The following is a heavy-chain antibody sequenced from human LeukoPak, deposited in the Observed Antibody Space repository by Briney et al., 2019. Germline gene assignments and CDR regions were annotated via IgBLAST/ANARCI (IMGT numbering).Heavy chain of an antibody. J-gene: IGHJ4*02. CDR2: IWYDGVNK. Sequence: PPGGSLRLSCAASGFSFSNYGMHWVRQAPGKGLEWVAVIWYDGVNKYYADSVKGRFNISRDIPNNTLYLQMNSLRAEDTAVYYCAREGIVATLDYWGQGTLVTVSS. CDR1: GFSFSNYG. V-gene: IGHV3-33*01. CDR3: AREGIVATLDY. D-gene: IGHD5-12*01.